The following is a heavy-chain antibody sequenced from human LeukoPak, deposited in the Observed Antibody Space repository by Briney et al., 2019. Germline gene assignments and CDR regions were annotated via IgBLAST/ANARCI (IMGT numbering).Heavy chain of an antibody. V-gene: IGHV4-59*12. D-gene: IGHD6-6*01. CDR3: ARAFRPALDAFDI. J-gene: IGHJ3*02. CDR2: IYYSGST. Sequence: SETLSLTCTVSGGSISSYYWSWIRQPPGKGLEWIGYIYYSGSTNYNPSLKSRVTISVDTSKNQFSLKLSSVTAADTAVYYCARAFRPALDAFDIWGQGTMVTVSS. CDR1: GGSISSYY.